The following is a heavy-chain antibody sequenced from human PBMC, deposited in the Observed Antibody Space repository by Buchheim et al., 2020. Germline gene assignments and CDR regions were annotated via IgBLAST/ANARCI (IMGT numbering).Heavy chain of an antibody. Sequence: QVQLVESGGGLVKPGGSLRLSCAASGFTFRDYYMSWVRQAPGKGLEWVSHISTSSGYKNYADSVKGRFTISRDNAKKSFNLEMNSLRVDDTAVYYCTSRYSSSNWFDPWGQGTL. CDR2: ISTSSGYK. V-gene: IGHV3-11*06. CDR3: TSRYSSSNWFDP. CDR1: GFTFRDYY. J-gene: IGHJ5*02. D-gene: IGHD6-6*01.